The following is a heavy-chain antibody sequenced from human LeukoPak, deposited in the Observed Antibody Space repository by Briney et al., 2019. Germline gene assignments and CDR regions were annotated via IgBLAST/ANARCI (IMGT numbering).Heavy chain of an antibody. CDR3: AKDNEGGESGY. D-gene: IGHD1-1*01. CDR2: ISYDGSNK. J-gene: IGHJ4*02. V-gene: IGHV3-30*18. Sequence: PGGSLRLSCAASGFTFSSYGMHWVRQAPGKGLEWVAVISYDGSNKYYADSVKGRFTISRDNSKNTLYLQMNSLRAEDTAVYYCAKDNEGGESGYWGQGTLVTVSS. CDR1: GFTFSSYG.